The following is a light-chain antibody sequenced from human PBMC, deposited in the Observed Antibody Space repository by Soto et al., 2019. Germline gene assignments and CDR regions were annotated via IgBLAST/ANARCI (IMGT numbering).Light chain of an antibody. J-gene: IGKJ2*01. Sequence: DIQLTQSPSFLSASVGDRVTITCRASQRISSYLGWYQQKPGKAPKLLISGVSTLETGVPSRFSGSGSGSEFTLTISSLQPDDFATYYCLQIHTFPRTFGRGTKLEI. V-gene: IGKV1-9*01. CDR3: LQIHTFPRT. CDR2: GVS. CDR1: QRISSY.